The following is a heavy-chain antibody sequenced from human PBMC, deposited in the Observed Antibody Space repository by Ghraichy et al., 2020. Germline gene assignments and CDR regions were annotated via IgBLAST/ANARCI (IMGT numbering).Heavy chain of an antibody. CDR2: IKQDGSDK. CDR3: ASNSGYHDY. Sequence: GGSLRLSCVASGFTFSSNYYMTWVRQAPGKGLEWVANIKQDGSDKFYVDSVKGRFTISRDNAKNSLYLQMNSLRAEDTAVYYCASNSGYHDYWGQGTLVTVSS. D-gene: IGHD5-12*01. V-gene: IGHV3-7*01. J-gene: IGHJ4*02. CDR1: GFTFSSNYY.